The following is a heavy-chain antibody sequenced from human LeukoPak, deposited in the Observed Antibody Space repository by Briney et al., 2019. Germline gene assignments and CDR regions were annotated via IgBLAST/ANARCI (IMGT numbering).Heavy chain of an antibody. Sequence: PSETLSLTCAVYGGSFSGYYWSWIRQPPGKGLEWIGEINHSGSTNYNPFPKSRVTISVDTSKNQFSLKLSSVAAADTAVYYCARGVRGALRFVERLNWFDPWGQGTLDTVSS. D-gene: IGHD3-3*01. J-gene: IGHJ5*02. CDR3: ARGVRGALRFVERLNWFDP. CDR1: GGSFSGYY. CDR2: INHSGST. V-gene: IGHV4-34*01.